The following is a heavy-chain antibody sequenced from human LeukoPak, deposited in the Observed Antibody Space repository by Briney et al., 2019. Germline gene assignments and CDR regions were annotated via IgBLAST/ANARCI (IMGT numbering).Heavy chain of an antibody. D-gene: IGHD6-13*01. Sequence: SETLSLTCSVSGGSISSNYWSWIRQPAGKGLEWIGRIYTSGNTNYNPSLKSRATVSLDTSKNHFSLKLSSVTAADTAVYYCARDRAAVGIFDYWGQGTLVIVSS. V-gene: IGHV4-4*07. J-gene: IGHJ4*02. CDR3: ARDRAAVGIFDY. CDR2: IYTSGNT. CDR1: GGSISSNY.